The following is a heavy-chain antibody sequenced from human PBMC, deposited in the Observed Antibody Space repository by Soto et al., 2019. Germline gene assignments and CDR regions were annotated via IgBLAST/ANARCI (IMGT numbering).Heavy chain of an antibody. V-gene: IGHV3-23*01. J-gene: IGHJ6*03. D-gene: IGHD2-2*01. CDR3: AKRYCSSTSCYYYYMDV. Sequence: GGSLRLSCAASGLTFSSYAMSWVRQAPGKGLEWVSAISGSGGSTYYADSVKGRFTISRDNSKNTLYLQMNSLRAEDTAVYYCAKRYCSSTSCYYYYMDVWGKGTTVTVSS. CDR2: ISGSGGST. CDR1: GLTFSSYA.